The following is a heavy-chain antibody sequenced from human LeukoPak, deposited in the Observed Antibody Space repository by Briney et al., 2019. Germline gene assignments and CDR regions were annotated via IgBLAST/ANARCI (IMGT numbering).Heavy chain of an antibody. V-gene: IGHV3-21*01. CDR2: ISSSSSYI. CDR3: ARTRAGYSYGTRGFDY. J-gene: IGHJ4*02. Sequence: GGSLRLSCAASGFTFSSYSMNWVRQAPGKGLEWVSSISSSSSYIYYADSVKGRFTISRDNAKNSLYLQMNSRRAEDTAVYYCARTRAGYSYGTRGFDYWGQGTLVTVSS. D-gene: IGHD5-18*01. CDR1: GFTFSSYS.